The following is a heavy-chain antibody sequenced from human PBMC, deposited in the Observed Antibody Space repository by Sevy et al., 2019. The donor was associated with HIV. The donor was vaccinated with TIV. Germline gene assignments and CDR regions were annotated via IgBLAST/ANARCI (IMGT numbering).Heavy chain of an antibody. D-gene: IGHD3-22*01. CDR3: TTDGAHGYYDSSGRDAFDI. V-gene: IGHV3-15*01. J-gene: IGHJ3*02. CDR2: IKSKTDGGTT. CDR1: GSTFSKAW. Sequence: GGSLRLSCAASGSTFSKAWMSWVRQAPGKGLEWVGRIKSKTDGGTTDYAAPVKGRFTISRDDSKNTLYLQMNSLKTEDTAVYYCTTDGAHGYYDSSGRDAFDIWGQGTMVTVSS.